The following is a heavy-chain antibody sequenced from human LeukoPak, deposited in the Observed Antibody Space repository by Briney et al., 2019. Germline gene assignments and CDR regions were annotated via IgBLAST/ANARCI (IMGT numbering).Heavy chain of an antibody. V-gene: IGHV3-33*06. CDR3: AKDAQRGFDYSNSLEY. J-gene: IGHJ4*02. CDR2: IWNDGSTE. D-gene: IGHD4-11*01. CDR1: GFTFSHFG. Sequence: GGSLTLSCAASGFTFSHFGMHWVRQAPAKGLEWVAVIWNDGSTEYYADSVKGRLTISRDNSNNTVSLQLNSLSDEDTAVYYCAKDAQRGFDYSNSLEYWGQGTLVTVSS.